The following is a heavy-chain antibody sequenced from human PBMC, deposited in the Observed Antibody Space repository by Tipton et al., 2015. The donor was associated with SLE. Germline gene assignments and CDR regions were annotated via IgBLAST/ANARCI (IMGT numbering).Heavy chain of an antibody. CDR1: GGPISGHY. V-gene: IGHV4-59*11. CDR3: ARGLRSGGSSSWFDP. J-gene: IGHJ5*02. CDR2: IYYSGST. D-gene: IGHD2-15*01. Sequence: TLSLTCTVSGGPISGHYWSWIRQAPGKGLEWIGYIYYSGSTNYNPSLKSRVTISVDTSKNQFSLKLSSVTAADTAVYYCARGLRSGGSSSWFDPWGQGTLVTVSS.